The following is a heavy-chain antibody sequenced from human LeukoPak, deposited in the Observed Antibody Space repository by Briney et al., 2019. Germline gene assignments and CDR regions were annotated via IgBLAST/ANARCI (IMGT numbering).Heavy chain of an antibody. CDR3: ARAPTPMVRGVIGY. D-gene: IGHD3-10*01. CDR2: ISGSGGST. V-gene: IGHV3-23*01. Sequence: PGGSLRLSCAASGFTFSSYAMSWVRQAPGKGLEWVSAISGSGGSTYYADSVKGRFTISRDNSKNTLYLQMNSLRAEDTAVYYCARAPTPMVRGVIGYWGQGTLVTVSS. CDR1: GFTFSSYA. J-gene: IGHJ4*02.